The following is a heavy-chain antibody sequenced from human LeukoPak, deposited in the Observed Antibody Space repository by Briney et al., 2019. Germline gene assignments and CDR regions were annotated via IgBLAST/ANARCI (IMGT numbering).Heavy chain of an antibody. CDR1: GGSFSGYY. CDR2: INHSGST. Sequence: PSETLSLTCAVYGGSFSGYYWSWIRQPPGKGLEWIGEINHSGSTNYNPSLKSRVTISVDTSKNQFSLKLSSVTAADTAVYYCARGRYYGSGSYYKNYYYYYMDVWGKGTTVTVSS. CDR3: ARGRYYGSGSYYKNYYYYYMDV. D-gene: IGHD3-10*01. V-gene: IGHV4-34*01. J-gene: IGHJ6*03.